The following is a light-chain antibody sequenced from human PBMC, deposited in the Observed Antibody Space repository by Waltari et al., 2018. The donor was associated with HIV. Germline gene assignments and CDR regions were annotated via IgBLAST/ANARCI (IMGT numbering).Light chain of an antibody. CDR1: PSISSW. Sequence: DIQLTQSTSTLSASVGDSVPITCRASPSISSWLAWYQMKPGKAPKLLIYKASSLESGVSSRFSGSGSGTEFTLTISSLQPDDFATYYCQYYNTYPRTFDQGTKVEL. J-gene: IGKJ2*02. V-gene: IGKV1-5*03. CDR2: KAS. CDR3: QYYNTYPRT.